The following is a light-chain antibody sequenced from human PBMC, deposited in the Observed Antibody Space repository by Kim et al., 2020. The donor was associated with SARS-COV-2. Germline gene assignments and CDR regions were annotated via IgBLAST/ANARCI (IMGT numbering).Light chain of an antibody. J-gene: IGKJ2*01. CDR2: TAS. Sequence: SASVGDRVTITCRASQSIRSYLNWYQQRPGKAPKALNYTASTLHSGIPSRFSGSGSGTDFTFTINSLQPEDCGTYYCQQTFSIPYTFGQGTKLEI. V-gene: IGKV1-39*01. CDR3: QQTFSIPYT. CDR1: QSIRSY.